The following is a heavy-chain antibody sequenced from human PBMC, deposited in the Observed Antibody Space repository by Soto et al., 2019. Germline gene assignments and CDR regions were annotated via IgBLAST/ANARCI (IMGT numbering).Heavy chain of an antibody. D-gene: IGHD3-16*02. CDR3: ARAAYDYIWGSYRQAFDY. Sequence: SETLSLTCTVSGGSISSYYWSWIRQPPGKGLEWIGYIYYSGSTNYNPSLKSRVTISVDTSKNQFSLKLSSVTAADTAVYYCARAAYDYIWGSYRQAFDYWGQGTLVTVSS. CDR2: IYYSGST. J-gene: IGHJ4*02. CDR1: GGSISSYY. V-gene: IGHV4-59*01.